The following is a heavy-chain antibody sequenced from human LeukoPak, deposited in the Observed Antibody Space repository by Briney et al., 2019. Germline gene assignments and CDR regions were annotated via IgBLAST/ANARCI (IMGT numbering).Heavy chain of an antibody. CDR2: ITTHNDNT. Sequence: PGASVKVSCKASGYTFMSYGISWVRQAPGQGLEWMGWITTHNDNTNYAQKVQGRVTMATDTSTSTAYMELRSLRSDDTAVYYCARGTGWSTVPTYDAFDVWGQGTMVTVSS. D-gene: IGHD4-17*01. J-gene: IGHJ3*01. V-gene: IGHV1-18*01. CDR1: GYTFMSYG. CDR3: ARGTGWSTVPTYDAFDV.